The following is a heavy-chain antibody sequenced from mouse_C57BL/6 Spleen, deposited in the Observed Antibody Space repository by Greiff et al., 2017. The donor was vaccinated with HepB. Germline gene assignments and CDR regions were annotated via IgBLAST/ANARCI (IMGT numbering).Heavy chain of an antibody. V-gene: IGHV1-64*01. CDR1: GYTFTSYW. CDR3: ARELGTVVFDY. CDR2: IHPNSGST. J-gene: IGHJ2*01. Sequence: QVQLQQPGAELVKPGASVKLSCKASGYTFTSYWMHWVKQRPGQGLEWIGMIHPNSGSTNYNENFKSKATLTVDKSSSTAYMQLSSLTSEDSAVYYCARELGTVVFDYWGQGTTLTVSS. D-gene: IGHD1-1*01.